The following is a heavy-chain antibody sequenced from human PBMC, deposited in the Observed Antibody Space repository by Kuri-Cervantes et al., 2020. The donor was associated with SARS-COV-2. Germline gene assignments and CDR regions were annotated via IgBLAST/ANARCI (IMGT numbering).Heavy chain of an antibody. D-gene: IGHD6-6*01. J-gene: IGHJ4*02. CDR2: ISYDGSNK. V-gene: IGHV3-30*04. CDR1: GFTFSSYA. CDR3: ARDTAARYFDY. Sequence: GESLKISCAASGFTFSSYAMHWVRQAPGKGLEWVAVISYDGSNKYYADSVKGRFTISRDNSKYTLYLQMNSLRAEDTAVYYCARDTAARYFDYWGQGTLVTVSS.